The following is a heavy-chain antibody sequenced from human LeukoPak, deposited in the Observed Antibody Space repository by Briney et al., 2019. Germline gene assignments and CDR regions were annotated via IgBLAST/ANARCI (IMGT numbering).Heavy chain of an antibody. CDR2: ISGSGGST. D-gene: IGHD3-22*01. J-gene: IGHJ2*01. Sequence: GGSLRLSCAASGFTFSSYAMSWVRQAPGKGLEWVSAISGSGGSTYYADSVKGRFTISRDNSKNTLYLLMNSLRAEDTAVYYCARNKDDRRQGWYFDLWGRGTLVTVSS. CDR1: GFTFSSYA. V-gene: IGHV3-23*01. CDR3: ARNKDDRRQGWYFDL.